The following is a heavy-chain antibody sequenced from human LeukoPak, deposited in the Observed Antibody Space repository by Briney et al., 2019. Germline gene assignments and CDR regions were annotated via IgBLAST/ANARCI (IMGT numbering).Heavy chain of an antibody. J-gene: IGHJ4*02. CDR1: GFTFSDHY. D-gene: IGHD1-26*01. V-gene: IGHV3-72*01. CDR3: VRLGKTYYVDY. CDR2: SRDKAHSYST. Sequence: GGSLRLSCAASGFTFSDHYMEWVRQAPGKGLEWVARSRDKAHSYSTEYAASVKGRFTISRDDSKNSLYLQMNSLKTEDTAVYYCVRLGKTYYVDYWGQGTLVTVSS.